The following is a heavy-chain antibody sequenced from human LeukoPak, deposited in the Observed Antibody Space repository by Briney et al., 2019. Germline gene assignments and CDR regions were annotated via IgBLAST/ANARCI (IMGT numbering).Heavy chain of an antibody. CDR2: IIPIFGTV. V-gene: IGHV1-69*06. CDR3: ARLGYGTDAGDDFDY. D-gene: IGHD4-17*01. CDR1: GGTFSSYA. Sequence: ASVKVSCKASGGTFSSYAISWVRQAPGQGLEWMGGIIPIFGTVNYAQKFQGRVTITADKSTSTAYMELSSLRSEDTAVYYCARLGYGTDAGDDFDYWGQGTLVTVSS. J-gene: IGHJ4*02.